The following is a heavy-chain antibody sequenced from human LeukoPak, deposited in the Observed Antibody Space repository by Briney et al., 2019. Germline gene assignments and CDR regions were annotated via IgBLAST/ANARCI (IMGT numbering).Heavy chain of an antibody. J-gene: IGHJ4*02. V-gene: IGHV1-2*02. CDR2: INPNSGGT. CDR3: ARVIVATILQSPCFDY. D-gene: IGHD5-12*01. Sequence: GASVKVSCKAPGYTFTGYYMHWVRQAPGQGLEWMGWINPNSGGTNYAQKFQGRVTMTRDTSISTAYMELSRLRSDDTAVYYCARVIVATILQSPCFDYWGQGTLVTVSS. CDR1: GYTFTGYY.